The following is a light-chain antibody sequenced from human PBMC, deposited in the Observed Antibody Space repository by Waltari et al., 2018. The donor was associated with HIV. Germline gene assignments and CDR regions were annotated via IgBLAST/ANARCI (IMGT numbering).Light chain of an antibody. Sequence: EIILTQSPPTLSVSPGERATLSCWASQSFSSSYLAWYQQRPGQAPRLLIYGASNRATGVPDRISGSGSGTQFTLTISRMQPEDFALYYCQQYGTSPITFGGGTRVEIK. J-gene: IGKJ4*01. V-gene: IGKV3-20*01. CDR3: QQYGTSPIT. CDR1: QSFSSSY. CDR2: GAS.